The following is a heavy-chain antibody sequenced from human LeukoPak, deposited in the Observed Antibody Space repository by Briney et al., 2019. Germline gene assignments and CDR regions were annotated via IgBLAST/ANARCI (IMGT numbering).Heavy chain of an antibody. V-gene: IGHV3-21*01. CDR3: ARDPPSFQH. Sequence: PGGSLGLSCAASGFTFSNYNMNWVRQAPGKGLEWVSSISSTSYYIYYADSVKGRFTISRDNAKNSLYLQMNSLRAEDTAVYYCARDPPSFQHWGQGTLVTVSS. CDR2: ISSTSYYI. CDR1: GFTFSNYN. J-gene: IGHJ1*01.